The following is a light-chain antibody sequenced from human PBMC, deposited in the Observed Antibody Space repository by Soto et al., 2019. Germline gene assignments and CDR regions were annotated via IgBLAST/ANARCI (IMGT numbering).Light chain of an antibody. CDR3: QRYGGSPPWT. Sequence: EIVLTQSPGTLSLSPGERATLSCRASQSVSSSYLAWYQQKPGQAPRLLIYGAYSRATGIPDRFSGSGSGTDFTLTISRLEPEEFAVYYCQRYGGSPPWTFGQGTKVEIK. V-gene: IGKV3-20*01. CDR1: QSVSSSY. CDR2: GAY. J-gene: IGKJ1*01.